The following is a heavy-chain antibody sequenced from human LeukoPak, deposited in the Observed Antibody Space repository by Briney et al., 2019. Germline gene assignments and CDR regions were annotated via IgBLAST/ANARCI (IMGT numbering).Heavy chain of an antibody. CDR3: ARDRPGGSSLDY. V-gene: IGHV4-59*01. J-gene: IGHJ4*02. CDR1: GGSISRDY. Sequence: PETLSLTCTVSGGSISRDYWSWIRQPPWKGLEWIGYIYYTGSTNYNPSLKSRVTISVDTSKNQFSLKLSSVTAADTAVYYCARDRPGGSSLDYWGQGTLVTVSS. D-gene: IGHD6-13*01. CDR2: IYYTGST.